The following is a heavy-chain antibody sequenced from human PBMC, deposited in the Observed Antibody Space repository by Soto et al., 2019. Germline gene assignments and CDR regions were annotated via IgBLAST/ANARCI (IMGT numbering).Heavy chain of an antibody. Sequence: VASVKVSCKASGYTFTSYAMHWVRQAPGQRLEWMGWINAGNGNTKYSQKFQGRVTITRDTSASTAYMELSSLRSEDTAVYYCARDESTRWFGAPDYWGQGTLVTVSS. D-gene: IGHD3-10*01. CDR3: ARDESTRWFGAPDY. CDR1: GYTFTSYA. V-gene: IGHV1-3*01. J-gene: IGHJ4*02. CDR2: INAGNGNT.